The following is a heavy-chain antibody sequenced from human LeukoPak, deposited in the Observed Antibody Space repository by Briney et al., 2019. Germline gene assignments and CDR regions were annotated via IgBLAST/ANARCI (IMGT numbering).Heavy chain of an antibody. CDR3: LSSYDSSGYYTYFDY. Sequence: GGSLRLSCAASGLTFSSYSMNWVRQAPGKGLEWVSYISSSSSTIYYADSVKGRFTISRDNAKNSLYLQMNSLRAEDTAVYYCLSSYDSSGYYTYFDYWGQGTLVAVSS. CDR1: GLTFSSYS. J-gene: IGHJ4*02. V-gene: IGHV3-48*04. CDR2: ISSSSSTI. D-gene: IGHD3-22*01.